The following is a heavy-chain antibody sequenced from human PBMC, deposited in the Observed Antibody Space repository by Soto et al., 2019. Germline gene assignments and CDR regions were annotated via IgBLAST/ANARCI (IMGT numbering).Heavy chain of an antibody. V-gene: IGHV3-30*18. Sequence: GGSLRLSCAASGFTFSSYGMHWVRQAPGKGLEWVAVISYDGSNKYYADSVKGRFTISRDNSKNTLYLQMNSLRAEDTAVYYCAKDLGDGYNYDYWGQGTLGTV. CDR2: ISYDGSNK. J-gene: IGHJ4*02. CDR3: AKDLGDGYNYDY. D-gene: IGHD5-12*01. CDR1: GFTFSSYG.